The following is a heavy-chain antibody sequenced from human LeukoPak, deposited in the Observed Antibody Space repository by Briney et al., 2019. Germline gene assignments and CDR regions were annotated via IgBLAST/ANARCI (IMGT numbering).Heavy chain of an antibody. V-gene: IGHV4-4*08. CDR3: ARRNNFHI. CDR1: GGSITGYH. J-gene: IGHJ3*02. D-gene: IGHD2/OR15-2a*01. Sequence: PSETLSLTCTVSGGSITGYHWSWIRQPPGKGLEWIGYIYSIEATEYKPSLKNRVTISADTSKNQFSLKLTSVTAADTAIYYCARRNNFHIWGQGTMVTVSS. CDR2: IYSIEAT.